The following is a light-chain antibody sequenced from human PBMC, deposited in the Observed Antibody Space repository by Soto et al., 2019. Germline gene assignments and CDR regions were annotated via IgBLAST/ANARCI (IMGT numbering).Light chain of an antibody. CDR1: SSNIGSNT. Sequence: QSALTQPPSASGTPGQRVTISCSGSSSNIGSNTVSWYQQLPGTAPKLLIYTNDQRPSGVPDRFSGSRSGTSASLAISGLQFEDEADYHCSSWDDNLDAVVFGAGNKVTVL. CDR2: TND. CDR3: SSWDDNLDAVV. V-gene: IGLV1-44*01. J-gene: IGLJ1*01.